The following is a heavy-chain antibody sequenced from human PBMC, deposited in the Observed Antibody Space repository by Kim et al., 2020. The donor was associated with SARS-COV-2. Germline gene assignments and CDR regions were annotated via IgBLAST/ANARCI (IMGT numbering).Heavy chain of an antibody. CDR1: GFTFDDYA. D-gene: IGHD3-3*01. V-gene: IGHV3-9*01. CDR3: AKDMRSSWSGYIPPYYY. CDR2: ISWNSGSI. J-gene: IGHJ6*01. Sequence: GGSLRLSCAASGFTFDDYAMHWVRQAPGKGLEWVSGISWNSGSIGYADSVKGRFTISSDNAKKSLYLQMKSLRAEDTALYYCAKDMRSSWSGYIPPYYY.